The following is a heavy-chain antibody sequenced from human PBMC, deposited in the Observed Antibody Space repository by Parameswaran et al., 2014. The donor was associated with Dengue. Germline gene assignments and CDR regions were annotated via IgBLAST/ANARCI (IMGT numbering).Heavy chain of an antibody. CDR3: ARQYCSGGSCYYYSDY. J-gene: IGHJ4*02. D-gene: IGHD2-15*01. Sequence: SWVRQAPGQGLEWMGGIIPIFGTANYAQKFQGRVTITADESTSTAYMELSSLRSEDTAVYYCARQYCSGGSCYYYSDYWGQGTLVTVSS. V-gene: IGHV1-69*01. CDR2: IIPIFGTA.